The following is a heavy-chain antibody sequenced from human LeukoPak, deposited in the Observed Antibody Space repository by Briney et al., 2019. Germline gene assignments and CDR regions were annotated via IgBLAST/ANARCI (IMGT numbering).Heavy chain of an antibody. CDR2: ISCNSGSI. D-gene: IGHD6-13*01. CDR3: AKDWGSSSYNAFDI. J-gene: IGHJ3*02. V-gene: IGHV3-9*01. Sequence: GRSLRLSCAASGFTFDDYAMHWVRQAPGKGLEWVSGISCNSGSIGYADSVKGRFTIYRDNAKNSLYLQMNSLRAEGTALYYCAKDWGSSSYNAFDIWGQGTMVTVSS. CDR1: GFTFDDYA.